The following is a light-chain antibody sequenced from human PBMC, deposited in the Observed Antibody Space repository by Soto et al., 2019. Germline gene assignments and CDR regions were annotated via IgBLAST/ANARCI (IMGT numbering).Light chain of an antibody. CDR1: SSDVGGYNY. V-gene: IGLV2-11*01. CDR3: CSYAGSYIPYV. Sequence: VLTQARSVSGSPGQSVTISCTGTSSDVGGYNYVSWYQQHPGKAPKLMIYDVSKRPSGVPDRFSGSKSGNTASLTISGIQAEDEADYHCCSYAGSYIPYVFGTGTTVTVL. J-gene: IGLJ1*01. CDR2: DVS.